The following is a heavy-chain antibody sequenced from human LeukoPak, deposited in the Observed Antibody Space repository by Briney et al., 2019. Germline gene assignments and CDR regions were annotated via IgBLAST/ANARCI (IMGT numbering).Heavy chain of an antibody. J-gene: IGHJ6*02. CDR3: AKDRYGDHISAGLDV. CDR2: ISYDGSNK. Sequence: GGSLRLSCAASGFTFSRYGMHWARQAPGKGLEWVAVISYDGSNKYYADSVKGRFTISRDNSKNTLYLQLNSLRAEDTAVFYCAKDRYGDHISAGLDVWGQGTTVTVSS. V-gene: IGHV3-30*18. CDR1: GFTFSRYG. D-gene: IGHD4-17*01.